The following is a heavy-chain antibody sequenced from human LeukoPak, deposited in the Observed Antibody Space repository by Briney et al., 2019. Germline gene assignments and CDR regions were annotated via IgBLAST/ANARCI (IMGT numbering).Heavy chain of an antibody. Sequence: PSETLSLTCAVYGGSFSGYYWSWIRQPPGKGLEWIGEINHSGSTNYNLSLKSRVTISVDTSKNQFSLKLSSVTAADTAVYYCARSLEDVGYCSSTSCYTFDYWGQGTLVTVSS. J-gene: IGHJ4*02. V-gene: IGHV4-34*01. D-gene: IGHD2-2*02. CDR2: INHSGST. CDR1: GGSFSGYY. CDR3: ARSLEDVGYCSSTSCYTFDY.